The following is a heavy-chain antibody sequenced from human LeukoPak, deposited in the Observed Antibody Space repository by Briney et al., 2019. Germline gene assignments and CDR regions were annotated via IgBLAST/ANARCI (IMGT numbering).Heavy chain of an antibody. CDR2: INPSGGST. Sequence: GASVKVSCKASGYTFTSYYMHWVRQAPGQGLEWMGIINPSGGSTSYAQKFQGRVTMTRDTSTSTVYMELSSLRSEDTAVYYCARDAIVVVAATPGMDVWGQGTTVTVSS. CDR1: GYTFTSYY. J-gene: IGHJ6*02. CDR3: ARDAIVVVAATPGMDV. V-gene: IGHV1-46*01. D-gene: IGHD2-15*01.